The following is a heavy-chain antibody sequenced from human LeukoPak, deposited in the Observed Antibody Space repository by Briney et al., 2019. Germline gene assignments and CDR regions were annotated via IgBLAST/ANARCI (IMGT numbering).Heavy chain of an antibody. V-gene: IGHV3-33*01. CDR3: ARDLQPLSQTTTVVDY. CDR1: GFTFSSYG. Sequence: GGSLRLSCAASGFTFSSYGMHWVRQAPGKGLEGVAVIWYDGSNKYYADSVKGRFTISRDNSKNTQYLQMNSLRAEDTAVYYCARDLQPLSQTTTVVDYWGQGTLVTVSS. CDR2: IWYDGSNK. J-gene: IGHJ4*02. D-gene: IGHD4-23*01.